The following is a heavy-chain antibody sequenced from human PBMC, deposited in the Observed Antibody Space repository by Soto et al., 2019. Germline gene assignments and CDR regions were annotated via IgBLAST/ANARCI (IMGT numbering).Heavy chain of an antibody. CDR3: AGMWVGVVVVPGAHRGDF. V-gene: IGHV3-21*01. CDR2: ISPSSTYI. CDR1: GFTFSTYS. Sequence: EVQLVESGGGLVKPGGSLRLSCAASGFTFSTYSMSWVRQAPGKGLEWVSSISPSSTYIHYADSVKGRFTISGDKAEKSMCLKMNRRRAEDTAEDYCAGMWVGVVVVPGAHRGDFWCQGTLDTVSS. D-gene: IGHD2-2*01. J-gene: IGHJ4*02.